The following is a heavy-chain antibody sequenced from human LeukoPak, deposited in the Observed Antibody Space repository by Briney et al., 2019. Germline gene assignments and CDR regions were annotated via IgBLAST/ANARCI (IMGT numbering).Heavy chain of an antibody. Sequence: GGSLRLSCAASGFTFSGSAMHWVRQASGKGLEWVGRIRSKANSYATAYAASVKGRFTISRDDSKNTAYLQMNSLKTEDTAVYYCTRQLLDYYYYYMDLWGKGTTVTVSS. D-gene: IGHD2-21*01. J-gene: IGHJ6*03. CDR2: IRSKANSYAT. V-gene: IGHV3-73*01. CDR1: GFTFSGSA. CDR3: TRQLLDYYYYYMDL.